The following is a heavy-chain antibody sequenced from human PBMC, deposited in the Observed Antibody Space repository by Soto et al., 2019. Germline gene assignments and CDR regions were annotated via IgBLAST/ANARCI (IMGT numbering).Heavy chain of an antibody. CDR1: RFTFSTYA. CDR3: AKEFMEFAGYNFGEDSYYSDMD. V-gene: IGHV3-23*01. Sequence: GGSLRLSCAASRFTFSTYAMSWVRQAPGKGLEWVSGISGSGGGTYNADSVKGRFTISRDNSKNTLYLQMNSLRAEDTAVYYCAKEFMEFAGYNFGEDSYYSDMD. CDR2: ISGSGGGT. D-gene: IGHD5-18*01. J-gene: IGHJ6*01.